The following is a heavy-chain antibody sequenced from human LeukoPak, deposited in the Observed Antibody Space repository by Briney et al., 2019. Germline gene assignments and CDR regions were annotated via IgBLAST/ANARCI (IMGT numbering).Heavy chain of an antibody. CDR3: ARGDSNLRRFDP. Sequence: SETLSLTCAVSGGSISSGGYSWSWIRQPPGKGLEWIGYIYHSGSTYYNPSLKSRVTISVDRSKNQFSLKLSSVTAADTAVYYSARGDSNLRRFDPWGQGTLVTVSS. V-gene: IGHV4-30-2*01. D-gene: IGHD4-4*01. CDR2: IYHSGST. J-gene: IGHJ5*02. CDR1: GGSISSGGYS.